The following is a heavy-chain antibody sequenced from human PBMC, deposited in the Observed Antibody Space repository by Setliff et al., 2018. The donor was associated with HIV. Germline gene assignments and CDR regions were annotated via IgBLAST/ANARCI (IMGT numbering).Heavy chain of an antibody. D-gene: IGHD1-26*01. CDR3: ARGWGRRTLYSGSYYVP. CDR1: GYTFTSCF. J-gene: IGHJ4*02. CDR2: IYPSDGRT. V-gene: IGHV1-46*01. Sequence: ASVKVSCKASGYTFTSCFMHWVRQAPGQGLEWMGIIYPSDGRTTYAQEFQGRVTMTRDTSTSTVYMELSSLRSEDTAVYYCARGWGRRTLYSGSYYVPWGQGTLVTVSS.